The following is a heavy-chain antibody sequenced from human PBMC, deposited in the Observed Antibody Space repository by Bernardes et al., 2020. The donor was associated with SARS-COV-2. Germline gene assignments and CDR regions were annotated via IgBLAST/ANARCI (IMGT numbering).Heavy chain of an antibody. V-gene: IGHV3-48*03. CDR2: ISNSGGTI. CDR1: GFTFSNYE. Sequence: GGSLRLSCEASGFTFSNYEMNWVRQAPGKGLEWVSYISNSGGTIYHSDSVKGRFTISRDNAESSLYLQMSSLRAEDTAIYYCVRGHDFWSDFDFWGQGTLVTVSS. J-gene: IGHJ4*02. CDR3: VRGHDFWSDFDF. D-gene: IGHD3-3*01.